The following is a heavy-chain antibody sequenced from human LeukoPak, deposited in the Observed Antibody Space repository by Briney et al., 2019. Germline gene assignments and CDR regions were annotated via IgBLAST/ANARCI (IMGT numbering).Heavy chain of an antibody. D-gene: IGHD6-19*01. CDR1: GGSFSSYY. J-gene: IGHJ6*03. CDR2: IYYSGST. V-gene: IGHV4-59*01. Sequence: SETLSLTCTVSGGSFSSYYWSWIRQPPGKGLEWIGYIYYSGSTNYNPSLKSRVTISVDTSKNQFSLKLSSVTAADTAVYYCARVAVAGTLSYYYYMDVWGKGTTVTVSS. CDR3: ARVAVAGTLSYYYYMDV.